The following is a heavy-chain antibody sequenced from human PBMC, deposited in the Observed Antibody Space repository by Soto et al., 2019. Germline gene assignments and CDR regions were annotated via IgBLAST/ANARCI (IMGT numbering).Heavy chain of an antibody. J-gene: IGHJ4*01. V-gene: IGHV4-4*02. CDR1: GGSLSSSNW. CDR3: VHHGGDHYYHAF. CDR2: IFYSGST. Sequence: QVQLQESGPGLVNPSGTLSLTCAVSGGSLSSSNWWSWVRQPPGKALEWLGEIFYSGSTKYNPSLNSRVTISADQSKNHLSLRLSSVTAADTAVYYCVHHGGDHYYHAFWGQGILVTVSS. D-gene: IGHD4-17*01.